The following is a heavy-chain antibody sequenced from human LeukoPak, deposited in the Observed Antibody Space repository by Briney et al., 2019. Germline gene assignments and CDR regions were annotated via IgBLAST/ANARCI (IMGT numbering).Heavy chain of an antibody. CDR2: IGAYNGNT. D-gene: IGHD3-10*01. V-gene: IGHV1-18*01. CDR1: GYTFTSYG. Sequence: GASVKVSCKASGYTFTSYGISWVRQAPGQGLEWMGWIGAYNGNTNYAQKLQGRVTMTTDTSTSTAYMELRSLRSDDTAVYYCARVEKGYYGSGSYDFWGQGTLVTVSS. CDR3: ARVEKGYYGSGSYDF. J-gene: IGHJ4*02.